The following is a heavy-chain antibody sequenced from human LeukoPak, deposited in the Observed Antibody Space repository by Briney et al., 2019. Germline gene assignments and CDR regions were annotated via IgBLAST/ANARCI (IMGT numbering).Heavy chain of an antibody. Sequence: PSETLSLTCAVYGGSFSGYYWSWIRQPPGKGLEWIGEINHSGSTNYNPSLKSRVTISVDTSKNQFSLKLSSVTAADTAVYYCARDSGVAAASAEYFQHWGQGTLVTVSS. CDR1: GGSFSGYY. V-gene: IGHV4-34*01. D-gene: IGHD6-13*01. CDR3: ARDSGVAAASAEYFQH. CDR2: INHSGST. J-gene: IGHJ1*01.